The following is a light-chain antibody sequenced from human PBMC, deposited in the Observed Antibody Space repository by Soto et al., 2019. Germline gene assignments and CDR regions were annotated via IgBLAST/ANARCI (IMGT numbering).Light chain of an antibody. CDR3: QQYNSDSS. CDR1: QSINKW. J-gene: IGKJ4*01. Sequence: DIQMTQSPSTLSASVGDSVTITCRASQSINKWLAWYQQKPGKAPNLLIFDASNLQSGVPSRFSGSGFGTEFTLIISCLQPEDVATYYCQQYNSDSSFGGGTKVEIK. CDR2: DAS. V-gene: IGKV1-5*01.